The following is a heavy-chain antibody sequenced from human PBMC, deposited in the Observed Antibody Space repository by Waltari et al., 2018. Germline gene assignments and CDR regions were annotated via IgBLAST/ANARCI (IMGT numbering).Heavy chain of an antibody. CDR2: ISAYNGNT. Sequence: QVQLVQSGAEVKKPGASVKVSCTASGYTFTSYGISWVRPAPGQGLEWMGWISAYNGNTNYAQKLQGRVTMTTDTSTSTAYMELRSLRSDDTAVYYCARDHPYCSGGSCYSGDAFDIWGQGTMVTVSS. CDR3: ARDHPYCSGGSCYSGDAFDI. CDR1: GYTFTSYG. V-gene: IGHV1-18*01. J-gene: IGHJ3*02. D-gene: IGHD2-15*01.